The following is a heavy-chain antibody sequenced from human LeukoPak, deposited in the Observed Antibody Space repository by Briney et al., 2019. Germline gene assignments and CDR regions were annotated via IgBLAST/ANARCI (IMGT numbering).Heavy chain of an antibody. CDR3: ARVPVAVAGPDRGLSAFDI. V-gene: IGHV1-18*01. Sequence: ASVKVSCKASGYTFTSYGISWVRQAPGQGLEWMGWISAYNSNTNYAQKKLQGRVTMTTDTSTSTAYMELRSLRSDDTAVYYCARVPVAVAGPDRGLSAFDIWGQGTMVTVSS. J-gene: IGHJ3*02. CDR2: ISAYNSNT. D-gene: IGHD6-19*01. CDR1: GYTFTSYG.